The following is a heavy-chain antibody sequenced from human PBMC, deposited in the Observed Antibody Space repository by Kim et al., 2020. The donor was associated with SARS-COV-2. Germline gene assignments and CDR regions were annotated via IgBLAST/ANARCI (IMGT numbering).Heavy chain of an antibody. CDR2: IYSSGIS. V-gene: IGHV4-39*01. CDR1: DDSLTDTSFY. Sequence: SETLSLTCTVSDDSLTDTSFYWGWIRQPPGTGLEWIGTIYSSGISSYKASLQSRLTMSVDTSKKQLSLRLNSVTAADTAVYYCARLTTTLVEMDGKGFGAADYWGQGTLVTVSS. CDR3: ARLTTTLVEMDGKGFGAADY. D-gene: IGHD6-19*01. J-gene: IGHJ4*02.